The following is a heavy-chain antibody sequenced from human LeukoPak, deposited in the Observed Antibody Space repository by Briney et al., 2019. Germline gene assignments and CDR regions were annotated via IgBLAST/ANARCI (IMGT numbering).Heavy chain of an antibody. CDR3: ARAFLGSGRSERLFDY. Sequence: SVKVSCKASGGTFSSYAISWVRQAPGQGLEWMGRIIPILGIANYAQKFQGRVTITADKSTSTAYMELSSLRPEDTAVYYCARAFLGSGRSERLFDYWGQGTLVTVSS. J-gene: IGHJ4*02. V-gene: IGHV1-69*04. CDR2: IIPILGIA. CDR1: GGTFSSYA. D-gene: IGHD3-10*01.